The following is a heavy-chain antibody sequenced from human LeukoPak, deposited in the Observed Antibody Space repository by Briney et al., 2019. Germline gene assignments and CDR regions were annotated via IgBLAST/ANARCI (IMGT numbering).Heavy chain of an antibody. CDR1: GGSFSGYY. V-gene: IGHV4-34*01. CDR3: ERDSNWSYFDY. D-gene: IGHD1-20*01. Sequence: SETLSLTCAVYGGSFSGYYWSWIRQPPGKGLEWIGEINHSGSTNYNPSLKSRVTISVDTSKNQFSLKLSSVTAADTVVYYCERDSNWSYFDYWGEGTLVTVSS. J-gene: IGHJ4*02. CDR2: INHSGST.